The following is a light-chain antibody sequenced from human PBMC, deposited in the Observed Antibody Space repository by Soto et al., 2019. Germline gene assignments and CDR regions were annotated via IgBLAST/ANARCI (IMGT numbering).Light chain of an antibody. CDR3: QQYGSSRRWT. CDR2: GAS. V-gene: IGKV3-20*01. Sequence: EIVLTQSPGTLSLSPGERATLSCRASQSVSSSYLAWYQQKPGRAPRLLIYGASSRATGIPDRFSGSGSGTAFTLTISRLEPEDFAVYHCQQYGSSRRWTFGQGTKVDSK. J-gene: IGKJ1*01. CDR1: QSVSSSY.